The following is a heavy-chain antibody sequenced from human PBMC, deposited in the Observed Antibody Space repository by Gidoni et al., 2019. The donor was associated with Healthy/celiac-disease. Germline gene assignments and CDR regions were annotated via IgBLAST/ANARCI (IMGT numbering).Heavy chain of an antibody. D-gene: IGHD6-19*01. CDR2: ISGSGGST. Sequence: EVQLLESGGGLVQPGGSLRLSCAASGFTFSSYAMSWVREAPGKGLGGVSAISGSGGSTYYADSVKGRFTISRDNSKNTLYLQMNSMRAEDTAVYYCARSDSSGWYGWFDPWGQGTLVTVSS. CDR3: ARSDSSGWYGWFDP. J-gene: IGHJ5*02. V-gene: IGHV3-23*01. CDR1: GFTFSSYA.